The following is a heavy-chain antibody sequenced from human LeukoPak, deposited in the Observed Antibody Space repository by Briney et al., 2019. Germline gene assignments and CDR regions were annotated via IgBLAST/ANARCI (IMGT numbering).Heavy chain of an antibody. J-gene: IGHJ6*01. D-gene: IGHD3-10*01. V-gene: IGHV3-21*01. CDR3: ASFPTALGSGSPWGGYHYYHGMDV. Sequence: PGGSLRLSCAASGFTFSSYSMNWVRQAPGKGLEWVSCISSSSSYIYYAYSVKGRFTISRDNAKNSLYLQMNRLSAEDTAVYHCASFPTALGSGSPWGGYHYYHGMDVWRQGPTLRVP. CDR2: ISSSSSYI. CDR1: GFTFSSYS.